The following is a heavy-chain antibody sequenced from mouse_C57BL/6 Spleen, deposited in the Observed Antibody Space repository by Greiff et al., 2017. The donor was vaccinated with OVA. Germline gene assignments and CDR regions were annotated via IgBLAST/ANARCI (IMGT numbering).Heavy chain of an antibody. J-gene: IGHJ3*01. CDR3: ARRDGNYAWFAY. V-gene: IGHV1-39*01. CDR1: GYSFTDYN. D-gene: IGHD2-1*01. CDR2: INPNYGTT. Sequence: HLVESGPELVKPGASVKISCKASGYSFTDYNMNWVKQSNGKSLEWIGVINPNYGTTSYNQKFKGKATLTVDQSSSAAYMQLNSLTSEDSAVYYCARRDGNYAWFAYWGQGTLVTVSA.